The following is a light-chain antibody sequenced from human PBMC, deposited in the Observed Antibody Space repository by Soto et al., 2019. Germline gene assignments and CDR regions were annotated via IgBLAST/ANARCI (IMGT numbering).Light chain of an antibody. V-gene: IGKV1-33*01. CDR3: QQYDDLPLT. CDR1: QDITNY. Sequence: DIQMTQSPSSLSASVGDRVTITCQASQDITNYLNWYQQKPGKAPDLLIYDASNLETGVSSRFSGHGSGTDFTFTISSLQPEDIGTYFCQQYDDLPLTFGGGTTVEIK. CDR2: DAS. J-gene: IGKJ4*01.